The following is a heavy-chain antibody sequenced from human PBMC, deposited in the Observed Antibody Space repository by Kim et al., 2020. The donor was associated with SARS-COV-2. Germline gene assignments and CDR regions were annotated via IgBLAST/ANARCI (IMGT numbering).Heavy chain of an antibody. J-gene: IGHJ4*02. CDR1: GFTFSSYA. V-gene: IGHV3-64*01. Sequence: GGSLRLSCAASGFTFSSYAMHWVRQAPGKGLEYVSAISSNGGSTYYANSVKGRFTISRDNSKNTLYLQMGSLRAEDMAVYYCAREIYDYVWGSYRYFDYWGQGTLVTVSS. CDR3: AREIYDYVWGSYRYFDY. CDR2: ISSNGGST. D-gene: IGHD3-16*02.